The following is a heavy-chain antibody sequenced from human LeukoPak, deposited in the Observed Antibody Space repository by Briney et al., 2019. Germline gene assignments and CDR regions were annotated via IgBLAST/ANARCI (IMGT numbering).Heavy chain of an antibody. J-gene: IGHJ6*03. CDR2: IYTSGST. CDR1: GGSISGYY. D-gene: IGHD6-19*01. CDR3: ARRGRYSSGWYGYYYYYMDV. Sequence: SETLSLTCTVSGGSISGYYWSWIRQPPGKGLEWIGYIYTSGSTNYNPSLKSRVTISVDTSKNQFSLKLSSVTAADTAVYYCARRGRYSSGWYGYYYYYMDVWGKGTTVTVSS. V-gene: IGHV4-4*09.